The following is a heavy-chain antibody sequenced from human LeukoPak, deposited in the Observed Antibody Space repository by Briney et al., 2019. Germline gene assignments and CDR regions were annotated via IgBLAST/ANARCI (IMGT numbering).Heavy chain of an antibody. CDR2: IYYSGST. V-gene: IGHV4-39*01. D-gene: IGHD2-15*01. J-gene: IGHJ4*02. Sequence: PSETLSLTCTVSVGSISSYYWGWIRQPPGKGLEWIGSIYYSGSTYYNPSLKSRVTISVDTSKNQFSLKLSSVTAADTAVYYCARRGPIGYCSGGSCQYYFDYWGQGTLVTVSS. CDR3: ARRGPIGYCSGGSCQYYFDY. CDR1: VGSISSYY.